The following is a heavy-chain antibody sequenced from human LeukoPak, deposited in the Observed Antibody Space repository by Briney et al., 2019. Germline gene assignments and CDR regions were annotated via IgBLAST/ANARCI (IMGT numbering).Heavy chain of an antibody. CDR1: GFTFSSYA. J-gene: IGHJ4*02. CDR2: ISSDGGNR. Sequence: GGSLRLSCAASGFTFSSYAMHWVRRAPGKALEWVATISSDGGNRYYSDSVKGRFTISRDNSKNTLYLQMNSLRAEDTAVYYCAKKWELPEAFDYWGQGTLVTVSS. D-gene: IGHD1-26*01. CDR3: AKKWELPEAFDY. V-gene: IGHV3-30-3*02.